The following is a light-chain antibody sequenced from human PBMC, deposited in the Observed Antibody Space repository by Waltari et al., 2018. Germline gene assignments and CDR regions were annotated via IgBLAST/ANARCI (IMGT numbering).Light chain of an antibody. J-gene: IGKJ4*01. CDR3: MQAVQGLS. Sequence: EIVMTQSPLSLPVTPGEPASISCRSSQSLLHTDGYNYLDWYLQKAGQSPQLLTYLASHRASGVPDRFSGSGSGTDFTLKISRVEAEDVGVYYCMQAVQGLSFGGGTKVEI. V-gene: IGKV2-28*01. CDR2: LAS. CDR1: QSLLHTDGYNY.